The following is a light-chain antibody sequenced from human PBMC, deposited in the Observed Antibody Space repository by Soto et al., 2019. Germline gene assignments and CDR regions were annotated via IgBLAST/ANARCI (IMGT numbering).Light chain of an antibody. V-gene: IGKV1-17*01. J-gene: IGKJ1*01. CDR3: LQHNNYPWT. Sequence: DIQMTQSPSSLSASVGDRVTITCRASQAIRNDVGWYQQKPGKDPKLLIYVASRLESGVPSRFSGSGFGTEFTLTISSLQAEDFATYYYLQHNNYPWTFGQGTKVEIK. CDR2: VAS. CDR1: QAIRND.